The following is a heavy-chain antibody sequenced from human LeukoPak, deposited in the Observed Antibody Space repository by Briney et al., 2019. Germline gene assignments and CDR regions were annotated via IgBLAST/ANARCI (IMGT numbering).Heavy chain of an antibody. Sequence: PSETLSLTCTVSGGSISSYYWSWIRQSPGKGLEWIGYIYYSGSTNYNPSLKSRVTISVDTSKNQFSLKLSSVTAADTAVYYCARHYRGSDGGFDLWGQGTMVTVSS. CDR1: GGSISSYY. J-gene: IGHJ3*01. CDR3: ARHYRGSDGGFDL. D-gene: IGHD1-26*01. V-gene: IGHV4-59*01. CDR2: IYYSGST.